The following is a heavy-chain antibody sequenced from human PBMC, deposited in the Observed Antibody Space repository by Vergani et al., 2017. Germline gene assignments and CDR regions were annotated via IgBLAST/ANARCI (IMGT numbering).Heavy chain of an antibody. J-gene: IGHJ6*03. Sequence: QVQLVESGGGVVQPGRSLRLSCAASGFTFSDYYMSWIRQAPGKGLEWVSYISSSGSTIYYADSVKGRFTISRDNAKNSLYLQMNSMRAEDTAVYYCARGAKDIVVVVAATWYYYYYMDVWGKGP. CDR2: ISSSGSTI. CDR3: ARGAKDIVVVVAATWYYYYYMDV. D-gene: IGHD2-15*01. CDR1: GFTFSDYY. V-gene: IGHV3-11*01.